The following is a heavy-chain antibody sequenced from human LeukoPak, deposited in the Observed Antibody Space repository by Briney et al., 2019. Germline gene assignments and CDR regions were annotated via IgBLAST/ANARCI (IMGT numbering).Heavy chain of an antibody. J-gene: IGHJ4*02. D-gene: IGHD3-10*01. CDR1: GFTFSSYA. CDR3: ARSDLWFGELLDY. V-gene: IGHV3-30-3*01. CDR2: ISYDGSNK. Sequence: GGSLRLSCAASGFTFSSYAMHWVRQAPGKGLEWVAVISYDGSNKYYADSVKGRFTISRDNSKNTLYLQMNSLRAEDTAVYYCARSDLWFGELLDYWGQGTLVTVSA.